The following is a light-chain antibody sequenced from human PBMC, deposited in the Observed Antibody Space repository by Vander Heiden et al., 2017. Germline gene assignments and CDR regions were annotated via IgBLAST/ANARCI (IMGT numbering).Light chain of an antibody. J-gene: IGLJ2*01. CDR2: GTS. V-gene: IGLV1-40*01. CDR3: QSHDSSLRTVL. CDR1: SSNIGAGYD. Sequence: QSVLTQPPSVSGAPGQRVTISCTGSSSNIGAGYDVHWYQQVPGTAPKLLIYGTSNRPSGVPDRFSGSKSGTSASLAITGLQAEDEADYYCQSHDSSLRTVLFGGGTKLTVL.